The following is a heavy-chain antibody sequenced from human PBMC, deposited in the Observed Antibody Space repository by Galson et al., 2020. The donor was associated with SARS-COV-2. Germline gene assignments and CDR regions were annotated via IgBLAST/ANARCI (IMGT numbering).Heavy chain of an antibody. V-gene: IGHV4-39*01. Sequence: SETMSLTCTVSGGSISSSSYYWGWIRQPPGKGLEWIGSIYYSGSTYYNPSLKRRVTISVDTSKNQFSLKLSSVTAADTAVYYCARTYSSGWAPEFDGWGQGTLVTVSS. CDR1: GGSISSSSYY. J-gene: IGHJ4*02. CDR2: IYYSGST. D-gene: IGHD6-19*01. CDR3: ARTYSSGWAPEFDG.